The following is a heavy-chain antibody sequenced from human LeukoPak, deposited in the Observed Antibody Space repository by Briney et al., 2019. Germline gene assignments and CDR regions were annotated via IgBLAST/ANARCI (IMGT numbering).Heavy chain of an antibody. V-gene: IGHV3-30-3*01. CDR1: GFTFSSYA. Sequence: GGSLRLSCAASGFTFSSYAMHWVRQAPGKGLEWVAIISYDGSNKYYADSVKGRFTISRDNSKNTLYLQMDSLRAEDTAVYYCARSSGVVAATPENPPDYWGQGTLVTVSS. J-gene: IGHJ4*02. CDR3: ARSSGVVAATPENPPDY. D-gene: IGHD2-15*01. CDR2: ISYDGSNK.